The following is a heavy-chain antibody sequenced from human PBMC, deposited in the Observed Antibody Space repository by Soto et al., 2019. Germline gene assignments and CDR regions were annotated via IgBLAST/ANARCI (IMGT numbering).Heavy chain of an antibody. D-gene: IGHD2-21*02. J-gene: IGHJ4*02. CDR3: ARAYCGGDCYSNFDY. V-gene: IGHV3-33*01. CDR2: IWYDGSNK. CDR1: GFTFSSYG. Sequence: ESGGGVVQPGRSLRLSCAASGFTFSSYGMHWVRQAPGKGLEWVAVIWYDGSNKYYADSVKGRFTISRDNSKNTLYLQMNSLRAEDTAVYYCARAYCGGDCYSNFDYWGQGTLVTVSS.